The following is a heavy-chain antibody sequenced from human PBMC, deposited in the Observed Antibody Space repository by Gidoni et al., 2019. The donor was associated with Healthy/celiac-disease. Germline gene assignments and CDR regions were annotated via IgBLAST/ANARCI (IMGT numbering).Heavy chain of an antibody. CDR2: ISYDGSNK. V-gene: IGHV3-30*18. CDR3: ANAASGSYSFY. J-gene: IGHJ4*02. D-gene: IGHD1-26*01. CDR1: GFTFSSYG. Sequence: QVQLVESGGGVVQPGRSLRLSCVASGFTFSSYGMHWVRQAPGKGLEWVAVISYDGSNKYYADSVKGRFTISRDNSKNTLYLQMNSLRAEDTAVYYCANAASGSYSFYWGQGTLVTVSS.